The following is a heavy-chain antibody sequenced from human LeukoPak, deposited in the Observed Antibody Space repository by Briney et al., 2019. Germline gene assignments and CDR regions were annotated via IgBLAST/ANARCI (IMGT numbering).Heavy chain of an antibody. Sequence: GGSLRLSCAASGFTFSAYSMNWVRQAPGRGLEWVSYISSGSRTIYYADSVKGRFTISRDNADNSLYLLMNSLRADDTAVYYCARGRRAVAAGAMDYWGQGTLVTVSS. CDR3: ARGRRAVAAGAMDY. J-gene: IGHJ4*02. V-gene: IGHV3-48*01. CDR2: ISSGSRTI. CDR1: GFTFSAYS. D-gene: IGHD6-19*01.